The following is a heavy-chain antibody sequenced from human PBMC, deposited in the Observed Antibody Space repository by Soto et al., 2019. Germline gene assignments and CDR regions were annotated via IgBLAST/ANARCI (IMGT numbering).Heavy chain of an antibody. Sequence: GGSVRLSCAASGFTFSSYSMNWVRQAPGKGLEWVSYISSSSSTIYYADSVKGRSTISRDNAKNTLYLQINSLRAEDTAVYYCSKRSGDFWSGYYPFDYWGQGTLVTVAS. CDR1: GFTFSSYS. V-gene: IGHV3-48*01. CDR3: SKRSGDFWSGYYPFDY. D-gene: IGHD3-3*01. J-gene: IGHJ4*02. CDR2: ISSSSSTI.